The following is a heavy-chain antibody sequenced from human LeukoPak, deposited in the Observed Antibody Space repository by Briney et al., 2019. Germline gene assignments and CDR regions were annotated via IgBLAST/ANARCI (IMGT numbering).Heavy chain of an antibody. Sequence: SSETLSLTCTVSGGSISSGSYYWSWIRQPAGKGLEWIGRIYTSGSTNYNPSLKSRVTISVDTSKNQFSLKLSSVTAADTAVYYCARVVCSGGSCYMGDGVYFDYWGQGTLVTVSS. D-gene: IGHD2-15*01. CDR2: IYTSGST. CDR1: GGSISSGSYY. J-gene: IGHJ4*02. CDR3: ARVVCSGGSCYMGDGVYFDY. V-gene: IGHV4-61*02.